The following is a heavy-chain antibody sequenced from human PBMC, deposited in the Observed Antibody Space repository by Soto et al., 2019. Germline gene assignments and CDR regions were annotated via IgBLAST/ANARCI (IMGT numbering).Heavy chain of an antibody. V-gene: IGHV4-34*01. CDR1: GGSFSGYY. CDR2: INHSGST. D-gene: IGHD3-3*01. CDR3: ARLRGRDY. J-gene: IGHJ4*02. Sequence: QVQLQQWGAGLLKPSETLSLTCAVYGGSFSGYYWSWIRQPPGKGLEWIGEINHSGSTNYNPSLKSRVTISVDTSKNQFSLKLSSVTAADTAVYYCARLRGRDYWGQGTLVTVSS.